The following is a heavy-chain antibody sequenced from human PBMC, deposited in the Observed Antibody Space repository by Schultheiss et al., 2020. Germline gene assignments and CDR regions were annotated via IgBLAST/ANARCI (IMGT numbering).Heavy chain of an antibody. CDR3: ARDRGDWANVLSFDY. J-gene: IGHJ4*02. V-gene: IGHV4-39*07. D-gene: IGHD3-10*01. Sequence: SETLSLTCTVSGGSISSSSYYWGWIRQPPGKGLEWIGSIYYSGSTYYNPSLKSRVTISVDTSKNQFSLKLSSVTAADTAVYYCARDRGDWANVLSFDYWGQGTLVTVSS. CDR2: IYYSGST. CDR1: GGSISSSSYY.